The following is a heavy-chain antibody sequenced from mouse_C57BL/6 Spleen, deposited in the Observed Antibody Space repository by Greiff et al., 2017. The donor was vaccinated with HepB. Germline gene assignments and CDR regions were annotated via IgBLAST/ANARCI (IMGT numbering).Heavy chain of an antibody. V-gene: IGHV5-9-1*02. Sequence: EVKLVESGEGLVKPGGSLKLSCAASGFTFSSYAMSWVRQTPEKRLEWVAYISSGGDYIYYADTVKGRFTISRDNARNTLYLQMSSLKSEDTAMYYCTRNYGNYEDYFDYWGQGTTLTVSS. CDR2: ISSGGDYI. CDR3: TRNYGNYEDYFDY. CDR1: GFTFSSYA. J-gene: IGHJ2*01. D-gene: IGHD2-1*01.